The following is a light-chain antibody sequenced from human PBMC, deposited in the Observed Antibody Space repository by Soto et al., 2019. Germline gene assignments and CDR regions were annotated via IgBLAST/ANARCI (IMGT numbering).Light chain of an antibody. Sequence: DIVLTQSPGTLSLSPGERATLSCRASQSVSNSLLTWYQQKPGQAPRPLIYGASNSATGVPDRFSGSGSGTEFTLSISRLEPEDVVVYYCQVYDGSLFTFGPGTKVDFK. CDR2: GAS. CDR3: QVYDGSLFT. J-gene: IGKJ3*01. V-gene: IGKV3-20*01. CDR1: QSVSNSL.